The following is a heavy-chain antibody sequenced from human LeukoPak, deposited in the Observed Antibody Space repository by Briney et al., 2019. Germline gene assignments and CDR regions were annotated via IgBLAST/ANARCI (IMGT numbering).Heavy chain of an antibody. V-gene: IGHV4-59*08. D-gene: IGHD3-22*01. CDR2: IYYSGST. CDR3: ARRSVGSGYYYFDY. J-gene: IGHJ4*02. CDR1: GGSISGYY. Sequence: PSETLSLTCTVSGGSISGYYWSWIRQPPGKGLEWIGYIYYSGSTNYNPSLKSRVTISVDTSKNQFSLKLSSVTAADTAVYYCARRSVGSGYYYFDYWGQGTLVTVSS.